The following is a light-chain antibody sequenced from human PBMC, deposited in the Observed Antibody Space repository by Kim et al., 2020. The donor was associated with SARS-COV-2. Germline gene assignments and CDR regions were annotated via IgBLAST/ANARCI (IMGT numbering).Light chain of an antibody. V-gene: IGLV1-44*01. Sequence: ELTQPPSASGTPGQRVTNSCSGSSSNIGSNTVNWYQQLPGTAPKLLIYSNNQRPSGVPDRFSGSKSGTSASLAISGLQSEDEADYYCAAWDDSLNGWVFGGGTQLTVL. CDR3: AAWDDSLNGWV. CDR2: SNN. J-gene: IGLJ3*02. CDR1: SSNIGSNT.